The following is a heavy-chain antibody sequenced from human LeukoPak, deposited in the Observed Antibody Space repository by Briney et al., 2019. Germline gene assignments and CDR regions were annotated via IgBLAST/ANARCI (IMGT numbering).Heavy chain of an antibody. CDR3: ASEYCSSTSCYFDF. CDR2: ISGSGGST. J-gene: IGHJ4*02. V-gene: IGHV3-23*01. Sequence: PGGSLRLSCAASGFTFSSYAMSWVRQAPGKGLEWVSAISGSGGSTYYADSVKGRFTISRDNSKNSLYVHMNNLRVEDTAVYYCASEYCSSTSCYFDFWGRGTLVTVSS. CDR1: GFTFSSYA. D-gene: IGHD2-2*01.